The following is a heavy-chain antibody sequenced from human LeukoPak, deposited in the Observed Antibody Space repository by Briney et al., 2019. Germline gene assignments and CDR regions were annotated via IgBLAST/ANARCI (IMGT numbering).Heavy chain of an antibody. J-gene: IGHJ5*02. CDR1: GGSISSGGYY. CDR2: FYYSGST. V-gene: IGHV4-31*03. Sequence: SQTLSLTCTVSGGSISSGGYYWSWIRQHPGKGLEWIGYFYYSGSTYYNPSLKSRLRISVDTSNNQFSLKLRSVTAADTAVYYCAALAYCNSAGCSEFTWVDPWGQGTLVTVSS. CDR3: AALAYCNSAGCSEFTWVDP. D-gene: IGHD2-2*01.